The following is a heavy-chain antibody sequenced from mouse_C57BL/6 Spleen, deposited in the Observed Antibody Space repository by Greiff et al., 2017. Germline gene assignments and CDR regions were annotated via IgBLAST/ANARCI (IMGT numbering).Heavy chain of an antibody. CDR3: ASSTGTRWYFDV. V-gene: IGHV2-2*01. J-gene: IGHJ1*03. D-gene: IGHD4-1*02. CDR1: GFSLTSYG. CDR2: IWSCGST. Sequence: QVQLKQSGPGLVQPSQSLSITCTVSGFSLTSYGVHWVRQSPGKGLEWLGVIWSCGSTDYNAAFISRLSISKDNSKSQVFFKMNSLQADDTAIYYCASSTGTRWYFDVWGTGTTVTVSS.